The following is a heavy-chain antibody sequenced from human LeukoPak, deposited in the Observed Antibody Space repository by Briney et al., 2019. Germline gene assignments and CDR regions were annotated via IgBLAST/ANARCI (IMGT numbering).Heavy chain of an antibody. V-gene: IGHV4-34*01. CDR2: INHSRRT. J-gene: IGHJ5*02. Sequence: SETLSLTCAVYGGSFSGYYWSWIRQPPGKGLEWIGEINHSRRTHYNPSLKSRVTISVDTSKNQFSLKLSSVTAADTAVHYCARGGSQFGELKFRRRNWFDPWGQGTLVTVSS. D-gene: IGHD3-10*01. CDR1: GGSFSGYY. CDR3: ARGGSQFGELKFRRRNWFDP.